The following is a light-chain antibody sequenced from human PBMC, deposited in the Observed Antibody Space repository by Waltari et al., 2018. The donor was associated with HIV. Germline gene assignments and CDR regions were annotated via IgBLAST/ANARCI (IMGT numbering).Light chain of an antibody. J-gene: IGLJ2*01. CDR2: EVS. CDR3: SSYTSSNTLI. Sequence: QSALTQPASVSGSPGQSITISCTGTSNDIGGYNFVSWYQHHPRKAPTLMISEVSKRPSGVSDRFSGSKSGNTASLTISGLQAEDEADYYCSSYTSSNTLIFGGGTRLTVL. V-gene: IGLV2-14*01. CDR1: SNDIGGYNF.